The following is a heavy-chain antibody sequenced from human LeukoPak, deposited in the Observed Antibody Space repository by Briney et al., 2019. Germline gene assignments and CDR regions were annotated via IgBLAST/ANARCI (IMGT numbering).Heavy chain of an antibody. CDR1: GFTFSSYA. V-gene: IGHV3-23*01. D-gene: IGHD5-24*01. CDR3: AKVRGYNYSDYYYYYYMDV. CDR2: ISGSGGST. J-gene: IGHJ6*03. Sequence: GGSLRLSCAASGFTFSSYAMSWVRHAPGKGLEWVSAISGSGGSTYYADSVKGRFTISRDNSKNTLYLQMNSLRAEDTAVYYCAKVRGYNYSDYYYYYYMDVWGKGTTVTVSS.